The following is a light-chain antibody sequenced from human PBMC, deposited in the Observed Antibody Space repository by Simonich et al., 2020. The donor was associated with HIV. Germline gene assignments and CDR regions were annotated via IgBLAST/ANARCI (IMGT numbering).Light chain of an antibody. V-gene: IGLV8-61*01. CDR3: VLYMSSGTVI. CDR1: SGSVSTSYY. J-gene: IGLJ2*01. Sequence: QTVVTQEPSFSVSPGGTVILTCGLSSGSVSTSYYVSWYQQTPGQAPRTLIHSTITRSSGVPDRFSGSILGNKAALTITGAQADDEADYYCVLYMSSGTVIFGGGTKLTVL. CDR2: STI.